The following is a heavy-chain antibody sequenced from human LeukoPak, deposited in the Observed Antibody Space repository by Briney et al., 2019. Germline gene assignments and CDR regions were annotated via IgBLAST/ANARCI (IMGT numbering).Heavy chain of an antibody. CDR1: GGTFSSYA. CDR2: IIPIFGTA. V-gene: IGHV1-69*13. D-gene: IGHD1-1*01. CDR3: ARGRRTLGTYYFDY. J-gene: IGHJ4*02. Sequence: GASVKVSCKASGGTFSSYAISWVRQAPGQGLERMGGIIPIFGTANYAQKFQGRVTITADESTSTAYMELSSLRSEDTAVYYCARGRRTLGTYYFDYWGQGTLVTVSS.